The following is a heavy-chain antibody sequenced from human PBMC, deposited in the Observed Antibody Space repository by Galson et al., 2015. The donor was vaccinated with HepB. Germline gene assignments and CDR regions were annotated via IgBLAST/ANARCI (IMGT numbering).Heavy chain of an antibody. CDR2: ISAYNGNT. V-gene: IGHV1-18*01. D-gene: IGHD5-24*01. CDR1: GYTFTSYG. Sequence: SVKVSCKASGYTFTSYGISWVRQAPGQGLEWMGWISAYNGNTNYAQKLQGRVTMTTDTSTSTAYMELRSLRSDDTAVYYCARLEMATTRGDAFDIWGQGTMVTVSS. CDR3: ARLEMATTRGDAFDI. J-gene: IGHJ3*02.